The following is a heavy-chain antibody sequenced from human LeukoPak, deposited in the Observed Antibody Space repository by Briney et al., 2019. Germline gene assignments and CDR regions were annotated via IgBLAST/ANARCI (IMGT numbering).Heavy chain of an antibody. D-gene: IGHD3-10*01. J-gene: IGHJ4*02. CDR1: GFTFDHYA. CDR3: TKCSSSLNRGCDFYY. CDR2: ISWNSDDR. V-gene: IGHV3-9*01. Sequence: GGSLRLSCAASGFTFDHYAIHWVRHAPGKGLEWVCGISWNSDDRDYADSVKGRFSFSRDNAKSSLYLEMNSLRAEDTAFYYRTKCSSSLNRGCDFYYWGRGTLVTVSS.